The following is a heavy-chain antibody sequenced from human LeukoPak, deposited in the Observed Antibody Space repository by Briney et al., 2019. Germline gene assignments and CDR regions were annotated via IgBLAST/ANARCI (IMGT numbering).Heavy chain of an antibody. V-gene: IGHV4-30-2*01. CDR2: IYHCGST. Sequence: SETLSLTCAVSGGSISSGGYSWSWIRQPPGKGLEWIGYIYHCGSTYYNPSLKSRVTISVDRSKNQFSLRLTSVTAEDTAVYYCASLFYGSGSHSDFDHWGQGMLVTVSS. CDR1: GGSISSGGYS. CDR3: ASLFYGSGSHSDFDH. D-gene: IGHD3-10*01. J-gene: IGHJ4*02.